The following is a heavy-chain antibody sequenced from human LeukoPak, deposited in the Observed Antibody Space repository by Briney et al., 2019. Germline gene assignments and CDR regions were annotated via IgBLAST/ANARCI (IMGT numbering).Heavy chain of an antibody. CDR1: GFTFSSYW. J-gene: IGHJ4*02. CDR3: ARAVRSGWYIY. V-gene: IGHV3-74*01. CDR2: INSDGSSI. D-gene: IGHD6-19*01. Sequence: SGGSLRLSCAASGFTFSSYWMHWVRQAPGKGLVWVSRINSDGSSISYADSVKGRFTISRDNAKNTLYLQMNSLRAEDTAVYYCARAVRSGWYIYWGQGTLVTVSS.